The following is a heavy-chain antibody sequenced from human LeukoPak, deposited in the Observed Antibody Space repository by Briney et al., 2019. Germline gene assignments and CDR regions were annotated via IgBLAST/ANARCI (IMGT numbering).Heavy chain of an antibody. CDR1: GFFFSTYW. Sequence: GGSLRLSCTTSGFFFSTYWMNWVRQAPGKGLEWVAAIKQDGSEKYYVDSVKGRFTISRDNAKNTLYLQMNSLRAEDTAVYYCAREVVVVWRNDDEEPNDAFDIWGQGTMVTVSS. CDR3: AREVVVVWRNDDEEPNDAFDI. V-gene: IGHV3-7*01. J-gene: IGHJ3*02. CDR2: IKQDGSEK. D-gene: IGHD3-22*01.